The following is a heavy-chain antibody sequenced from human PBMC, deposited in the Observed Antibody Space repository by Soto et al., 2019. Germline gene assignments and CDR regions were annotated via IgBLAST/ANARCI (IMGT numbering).Heavy chain of an antibody. CDR3: ARVAIAVAGLSFDY. CDR2: VIPIFGTA. J-gene: IGHJ4*02. V-gene: IGHV1-69*13. Sequence: SVKVSCKAPGGTFSSYAISWVRQAPGQGLEWMGGVIPIFGTANYAQKFQGRVTITADESTSTAYMELSSLRSEDTAVYYCARVAIAVAGLSFDYWGQGTLVTVSS. D-gene: IGHD6-19*01. CDR1: GGTFSSYA.